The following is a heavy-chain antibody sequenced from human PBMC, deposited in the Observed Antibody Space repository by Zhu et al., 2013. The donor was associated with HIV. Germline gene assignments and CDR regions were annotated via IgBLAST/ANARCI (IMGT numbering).Heavy chain of an antibody. CDR2: ISVYNGNT. CDR3: ARGTATRDAFDI. D-gene: IGHD5-12*01. CDR1: GYTFTRFH. Sequence: QVQLVQSGAEVKQPGASVKVSCKASGYTFTRFHIHWVRQAPGQGLEWMGWISVYNGNTNYAQKLQGRVTVTTDTSTSTAYMELRSLRSDDTAVYYCARGTATRDAFDIWGQGTMVTVSS. J-gene: IGHJ3*02. V-gene: IGHV1-18*01.